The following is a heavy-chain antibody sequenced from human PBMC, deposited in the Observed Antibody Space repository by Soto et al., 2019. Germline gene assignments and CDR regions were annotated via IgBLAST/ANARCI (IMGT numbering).Heavy chain of an antibody. J-gene: IGHJ3*01. CDR3: AREGILGLFDAYDL. D-gene: IGHD3-3*01. CDR2: ISTHNGNT. CDR1: VFTSSG. Sequence: ASVKVSCKASVFTSSGISWVRQAPGQRLEWMGWISTHNGNTIYAQKFQGRVIMTMDTSTTTVYMELRSLRPDDAAVYLCAREGILGLFDAYDLWGQGTMVTVSS. V-gene: IGHV1-18*04.